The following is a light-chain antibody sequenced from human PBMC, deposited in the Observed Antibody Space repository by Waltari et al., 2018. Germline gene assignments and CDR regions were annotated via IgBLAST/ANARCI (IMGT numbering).Light chain of an antibody. J-gene: IGKJ1*01. V-gene: IGKV3-15*01. CDR2: GAS. Sequence: EIVMTQSPATLSVSPGERATLSGRASQSVSSNLAWYQQKPGQAPRLLIYGASTRATGIPAMFSGSGYGTEFTLTISSLQSEDFAVYYCQQYNNWPPWTFGQGTKVEIK. CDR3: QQYNNWPPWT. CDR1: QSVSSN.